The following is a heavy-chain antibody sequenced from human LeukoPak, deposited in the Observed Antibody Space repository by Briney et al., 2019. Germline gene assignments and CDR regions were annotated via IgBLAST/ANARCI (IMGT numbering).Heavy chain of an antibody. CDR2: VNPNSGDT. V-gene: IGHV1-2*02. J-gene: IGHJ5*01. Sequence: ASVKVSCKASGYTFTGYYPHWVRRAPGQGLEWMGCVNPNSGDTNYAQKFQGSVTMTRDTSISTVYMELSRLRSDDAAVYYCARASGSYWWFDSWGQGTLVTVSS. CDR3: ARASGSYWWFDS. CDR1: GYTFTGYY. D-gene: IGHD1-26*01.